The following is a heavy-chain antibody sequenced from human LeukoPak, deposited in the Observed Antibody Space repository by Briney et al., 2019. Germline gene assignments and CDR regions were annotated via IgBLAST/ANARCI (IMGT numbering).Heavy chain of an antibody. V-gene: IGHV3-30*02. J-gene: IGHJ4*02. CDR1: RFTFSSYG. CDR3: ARELRFFHY. Sequence: GGALRLSCAASRFTFSSYGMHWVRQAPGKGLEWVAFIRYDGSNKYYADSVKGRFTISRDNSKDTLYLQMYSLRAEDTAVYYCARELRFFHYWGQGTLLTVSS. D-gene: IGHD3-3*01. CDR2: IRYDGSNK.